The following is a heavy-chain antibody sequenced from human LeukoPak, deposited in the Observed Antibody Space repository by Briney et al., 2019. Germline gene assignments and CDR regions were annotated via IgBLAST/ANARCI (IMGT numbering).Heavy chain of an antibody. D-gene: IGHD5-18*01. CDR2: IYYSGST. V-gene: IGHV4-30-4*01. CDR3: ARDVDTAMPSAYGMDV. J-gene: IGHJ6*02. CDR1: GGSISSGDYY. Sequence: SQTLSLTCTVSGGSISSGDYYWSWIRQPPGKGLEWIGYIYYSGSTYYNTPLKSRVTISVDTYKNQFSLKLSSVTAADTAVYYCARDVDTAMPSAYGMDVWGQGTTVTVSS.